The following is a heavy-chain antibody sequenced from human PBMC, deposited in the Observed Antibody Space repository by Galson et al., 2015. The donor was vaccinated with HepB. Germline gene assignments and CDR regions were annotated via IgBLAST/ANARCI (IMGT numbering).Heavy chain of an antibody. CDR1: GFTFSSYW. CDR2: IKQDGSEK. CDR3: ARDEWDYGDPGDY. Sequence: SLRLSCAASGFTFSSYWMSWVRQAPGKGLEWVANIKQDGSEKYYVDSVKGRFTISRDNAKNSLYLQMNSLRAEDTAVYYCARDEWDYGDPGDYWGQGTLVTVCS. D-gene: IGHD4-17*01. J-gene: IGHJ4*02. V-gene: IGHV3-7*03.